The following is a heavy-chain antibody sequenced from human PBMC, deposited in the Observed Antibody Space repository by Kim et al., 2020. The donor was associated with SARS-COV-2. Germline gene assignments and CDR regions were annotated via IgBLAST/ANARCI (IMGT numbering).Heavy chain of an antibody. Sequence: PSLKGRVTISVDTSKNQFSLKLGSVTAADTSVYYCARYCSSTSCYPRMDVWGQGTTVTVSS. J-gene: IGHJ6*02. D-gene: IGHD2-2*01. V-gene: IGHV4-59*01. CDR3: ARYCSSTSCYPRMDV.